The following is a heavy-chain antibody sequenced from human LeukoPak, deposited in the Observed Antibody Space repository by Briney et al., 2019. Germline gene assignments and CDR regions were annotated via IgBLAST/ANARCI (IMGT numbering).Heavy chain of an antibody. Sequence: GGPLSLSCEASGFTFDDYAMHWVRKAQGKGLEWVSGNSWNSGSMGYADSVKGRFTISRDNARNSLYLQMSSLRPDDTALYYCAKGGDSSSWYYFDYWGQGTPVTVSS. CDR1: GFTFDDYA. CDR2: NSWNSGSM. D-gene: IGHD6-13*01. J-gene: IGHJ4*02. V-gene: IGHV3-9*01. CDR3: AKGGDSSSWYYFDY.